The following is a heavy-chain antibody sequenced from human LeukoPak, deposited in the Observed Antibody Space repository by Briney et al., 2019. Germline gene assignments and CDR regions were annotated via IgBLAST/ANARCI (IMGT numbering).Heavy chain of an antibody. CDR1: GFTFSSYS. CDR2: ISSSSSTI. CDR3: ATGILRLGELGC. D-gene: IGHD3-16*01. J-gene: IGHJ4*02. Sequence: GGSLRLSCAASGFTFSSYSMNWVRQAQGKGLEWVSYISSSSSTIFYADSVKGRFTISRDNAKNSLYLQMNSLRAEDTAVYYCATGILRLGELGCWGQGTLVTVSS. V-gene: IGHV3-48*04.